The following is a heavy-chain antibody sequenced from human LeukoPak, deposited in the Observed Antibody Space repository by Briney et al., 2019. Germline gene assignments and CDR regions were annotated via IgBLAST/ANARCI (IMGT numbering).Heavy chain of an antibody. V-gene: IGHV4-34*01. CDR3: ARSRSITIFGGTYFDY. D-gene: IGHD3-3*01. Sequence: SETLSLTCTVSGGSISSYYWSWIRQPPGKGLEWIGEINHSGSTNYNPSLKSRVTISVDTSKNQFSLKLSSVTAADTAVYYCARSRSITIFGGTYFDYWGQGTLVTVSS. J-gene: IGHJ4*02. CDR1: GGSISSYY. CDR2: INHSGST.